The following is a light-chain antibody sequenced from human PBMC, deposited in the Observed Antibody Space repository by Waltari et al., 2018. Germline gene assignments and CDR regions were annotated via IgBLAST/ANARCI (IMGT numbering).Light chain of an antibody. V-gene: IGLV2-8*01. CDR2: EVT. J-gene: IGLJ2*01. CDR3: NSFEGSGKVV. Sequence: QSALTQPPSASGSPGQSVTISCTGTSSDVGGYNYVSWYQQHPGKAPKLLIYEVTKRPSGVPDRFSGSKSGNTASLTVSGLQAEDEADYYCNSFEGSGKVVFGGGTKVTVL. CDR1: SSDVGGYNY.